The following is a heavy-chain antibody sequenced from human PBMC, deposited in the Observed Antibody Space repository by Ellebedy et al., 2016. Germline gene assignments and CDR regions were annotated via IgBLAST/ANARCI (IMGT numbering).Heavy chain of an antibody. CDR3: ARRDLAFDI. Sequence: SETLSLTCNISGGSVSSDYWSWIRQPPGKGLEWIGYIYHSGSTYYNPSLKSRVTISVDRSKNQFSLKLSSVTAADTAVYYCARRDLAFDIWGQGTMVTVSS. CDR1: GGSVSSDY. J-gene: IGHJ3*02. CDR2: IYHSGST. V-gene: IGHV4-30-2*01.